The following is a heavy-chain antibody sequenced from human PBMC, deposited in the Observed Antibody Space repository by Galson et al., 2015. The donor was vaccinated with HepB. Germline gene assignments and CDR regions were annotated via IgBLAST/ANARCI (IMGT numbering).Heavy chain of an antibody. CDR2: IAPTDSYT. V-gene: IGHV5-10-1*01. Sequence: QSGAEVKKPGESLRISCKGSGYSFTSYWINWVRQMPGKGLEWMGTIAPTDSYTKYSPSFQGHVTISVDKSISTAYLQWSSLKATDTAMYYCARHREQWQIQDWYFDLWGRGTLVTVSS. D-gene: IGHD6-19*01. CDR1: GYSFTSYW. CDR3: ARHREQWQIQDWYFDL. J-gene: IGHJ2*01.